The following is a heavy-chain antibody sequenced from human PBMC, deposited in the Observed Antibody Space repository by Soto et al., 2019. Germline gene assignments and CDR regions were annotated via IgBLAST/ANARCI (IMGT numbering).Heavy chain of an antibody. D-gene: IGHD2-2*01. CDR2: IYYDGST. CDR3: ARADQSYLMPYFDY. Sequence: QVQLQESGPGLVKPSETLSLTCTVSGGSISSYYWSWIRQPPGKGLEWIGFIYYDGSTKSNPSLKSRVAISVDTSNNHFSLKLSSVTAADTAVYYCARADQSYLMPYFDYWGQGTLVTVSS. V-gene: IGHV4-59*01. CDR1: GGSISSYY. J-gene: IGHJ4*02.